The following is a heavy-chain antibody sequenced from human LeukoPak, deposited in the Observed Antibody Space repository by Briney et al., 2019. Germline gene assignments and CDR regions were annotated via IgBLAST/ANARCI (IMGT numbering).Heavy chain of an antibody. CDR1: GYTFTGYY. CDR2: INPNSGGT. D-gene: IGHD1-26*01. CDR3: ARDRYSRWEYYYYYMDV. V-gene: IGHV1-2*02. J-gene: IGHJ6*03. Sequence: WASVKVSCKASGYTFTGYYMHWVRQAPGQGLEWMGWINPNSGGTNYAQKFQGRVTMTRDTSISTAYMELSRLRSDDTAVYYCARDRYSRWEYYYYYMDVWGKGTTVTVSS.